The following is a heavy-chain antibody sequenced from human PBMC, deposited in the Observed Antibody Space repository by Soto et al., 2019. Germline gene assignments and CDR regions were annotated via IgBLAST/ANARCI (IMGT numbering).Heavy chain of an antibody. D-gene: IGHD3-10*01. CDR1: GFTFSSYA. J-gene: IGHJ4*02. Sequence: GGSLRLSCAASGFTFSSYAMSWVRQAPGKGLEWVSAISGSGGSTYYADSVKGRFTISRDNSKNTLYLQMNSLRAEDTAVYYCAKEGYYYGSGPNTGPFDYWGQGTLVTVSS. V-gene: IGHV3-23*01. CDR2: ISGSGGST. CDR3: AKEGYYYGSGPNTGPFDY.